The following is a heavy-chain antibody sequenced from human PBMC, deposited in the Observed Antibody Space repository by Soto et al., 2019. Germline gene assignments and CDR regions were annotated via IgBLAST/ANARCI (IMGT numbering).Heavy chain of an antibody. J-gene: IGHJ4*02. V-gene: IGHV3-23*01. CDR2: XSGRGGST. Sequence: EVQLLESGGGLVQPGGSLRLSCAASGFTFSSYAMSWVRQAPGKGLEWXXXXSGRGGSTYYADSVKGRFTISRDNSKXXXXXXXXXXXXXXXXXXXXXXXXXXXXXXXXXXXXFDYWGQGTLVTVSS. CDR1: GFTFSSYA. CDR3: XXXXXXXXXXXXXXXXFDY.